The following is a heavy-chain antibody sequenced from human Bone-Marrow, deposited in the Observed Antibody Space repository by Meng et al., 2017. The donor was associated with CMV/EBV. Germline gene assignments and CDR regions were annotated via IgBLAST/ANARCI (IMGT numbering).Heavy chain of an antibody. V-gene: IGHV1-2*02. D-gene: IGHD3-3*01. CDR1: GYTFTGYY. CDR3: AKTGSDFWSGYYPLTYGMDV. J-gene: IGHJ6*02. Sequence: ASVKVSCKASGYTFTGYYMHWVRQAPGQGLEWMGWINPNSGGTNYAQKVQGRVTMTRDTSISTAYMELSRLRSDDTAVYYCAKTGSDFWSGYYPLTYGMDVWGQGTTVTVSS. CDR2: INPNSGGT.